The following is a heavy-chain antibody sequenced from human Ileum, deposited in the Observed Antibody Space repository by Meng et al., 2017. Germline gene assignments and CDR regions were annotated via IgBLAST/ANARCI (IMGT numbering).Heavy chain of an antibody. V-gene: IGHV3-33*01. CDR3: VRDGVGDTTFFGYLDY. Sequence: GGSLRLSCVASGFSFTRSGMHWIRQAPGKGLEWVAVIRFDGSNIHYAESVKGRFTISRDNSKNTLFLEMNSLRVEDTAVYYCVRDGVGDTTFFGYLDYWGRGTLVTVSS. J-gene: IGHJ4*02. D-gene: IGHD1-26*01. CDR1: GFSFTRSG. CDR2: IRFDGSNI.